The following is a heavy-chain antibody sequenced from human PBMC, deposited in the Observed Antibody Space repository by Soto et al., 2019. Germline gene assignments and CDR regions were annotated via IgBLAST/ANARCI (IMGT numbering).Heavy chain of an antibody. CDR2: ISGSGGST. Sequence: GGSLRLSCAASGFTFSSYAMSWVRQAPGKGLEWVSAISGSGGSTYYADSVKGRFTISRDNSKNTLYLQMNSLRAEDTAVYYCAKDLYGSGANYYYYYGMDVWGQGTTVTVSS. D-gene: IGHD3-10*01. CDR3: AKDLYGSGANYYYYYGMDV. J-gene: IGHJ6*02. V-gene: IGHV3-23*01. CDR1: GFTFSSYA.